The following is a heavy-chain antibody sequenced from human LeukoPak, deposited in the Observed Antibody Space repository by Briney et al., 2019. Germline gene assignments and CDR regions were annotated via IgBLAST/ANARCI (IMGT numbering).Heavy chain of an antibody. Sequence: ASVKVSCTVSGYTLTELSMHWVRQAPGKGLEWMGGFDPEDGETIYAQKFQGRVTMTEDTSTDTAYMELSSLRSEDTAVYYCATGGITIFGVVQNWFDPWGQGTLVTVSS. J-gene: IGHJ5*02. CDR2: FDPEDGET. D-gene: IGHD3-3*01. CDR3: ATGGITIFGVVQNWFDP. V-gene: IGHV1-24*01. CDR1: GYTLTELS.